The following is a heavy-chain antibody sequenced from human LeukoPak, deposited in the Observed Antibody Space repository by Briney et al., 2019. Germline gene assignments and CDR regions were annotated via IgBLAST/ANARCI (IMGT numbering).Heavy chain of an antibody. J-gene: IGHJ4*02. Sequence: PSETLSLTCAVYGGSFSGYYWSWIRQPPGKGLEWIGEINHSGSTNYNLSLKSRVTISVDTSKNQFSLKLSSVTAADTAVYYCARNKRRGYYYDSSGYYLSKDYYFDYWGQGTLVTVSS. CDR2: INHSGST. CDR3: ARNKRRGYYYDSSGYYLSKDYYFDY. CDR1: GGSFSGYY. D-gene: IGHD3-22*01. V-gene: IGHV4-34*01.